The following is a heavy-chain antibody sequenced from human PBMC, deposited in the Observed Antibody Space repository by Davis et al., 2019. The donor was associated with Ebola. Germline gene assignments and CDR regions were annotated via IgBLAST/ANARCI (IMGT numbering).Heavy chain of an antibody. Sequence: GESLKISCAASGFTFSDYFMTWIRQAPGKGLQWVSYISASSTYTNYADSVKGRFTISRDNAKNSVSLQMNSLRAEDTAVYYCATMTGSYRSYYFDYWGQGALVTVS. CDR1: GFTFSDYF. V-gene: IGHV3-11*06. J-gene: IGHJ4*02. CDR2: ISASSTYT. CDR3: ATMTGSYRSYYFDY. D-gene: IGHD3-9*01.